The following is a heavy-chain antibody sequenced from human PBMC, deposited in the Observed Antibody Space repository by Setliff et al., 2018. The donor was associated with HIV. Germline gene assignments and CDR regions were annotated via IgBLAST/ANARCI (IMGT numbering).Heavy chain of an antibody. CDR2: MNPNSGNT. D-gene: IGHD3-10*01. J-gene: IGHJ3*02. Sequence: ASVKVSCKSSGYTFTNYDINWVRQAAGQGLEWMGWMNPNSGNTGYAQKFQGRVTMTRSTSITTTYMELSSLRSEDTAVFYCARVRTDEVRGVYDAFDIWGQGTMVTVSS. V-gene: IGHV1-8*02. CDR1: GYTFTNYD. CDR3: ARVRTDEVRGVYDAFDI.